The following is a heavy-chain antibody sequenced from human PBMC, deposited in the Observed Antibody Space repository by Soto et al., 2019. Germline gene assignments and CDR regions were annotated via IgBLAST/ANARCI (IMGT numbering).Heavy chain of an antibody. Sequence: SETLSLTCPFSGCYMSPYYWSWIRQAPGKGLEWIANIYYRGNTNYNPSLESRVTISVDTSKNQFSLKLNSMTAADTAVYYCARHSKKTGDFDYYYGMDVWGQGTTVTVSS. CDR1: GCYMSPYY. D-gene: IGHD7-27*01. V-gene: IGHV4-59*08. CDR3: ARHSKKTGDFDYYYGMDV. CDR2: IYYRGNT. J-gene: IGHJ6*02.